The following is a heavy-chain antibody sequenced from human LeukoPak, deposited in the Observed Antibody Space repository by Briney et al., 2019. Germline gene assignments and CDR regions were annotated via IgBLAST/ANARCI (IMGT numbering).Heavy chain of an antibody. CDR3: VRDLGGRSGH. D-gene: IGHD1-26*01. Sequence: GGSLRLSCAASGFTFSSNWMHWVRQAPGKGLVWVSRINEDGSTTNYADSVKDRFTISRDNAKNTLYLQMNSLRAEDTAVYYCVRDLGGRSGHWGQGTLVTVSS. V-gene: IGHV3-74*01. J-gene: IGHJ4*02. CDR1: GFTFSSNW. CDR2: INEDGSTT.